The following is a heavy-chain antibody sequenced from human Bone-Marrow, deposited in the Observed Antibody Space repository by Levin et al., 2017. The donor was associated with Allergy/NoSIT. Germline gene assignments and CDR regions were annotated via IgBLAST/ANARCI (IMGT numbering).Heavy chain of an antibody. CDR2: INHSGST. CDR3: ARGLSEEGYFDL. Sequence: ESLKISCAVYGGSFTAYYWNWIRQPPGKGLEWIGEINHSGSTSYNPSLKSRVTISVDTSKNQFSLNLRSVTAADTAIYFCARGLSEEGYFDLWGRGTLVAVSS. CDR1: GGSFTAYY. V-gene: IGHV4-34*01. J-gene: IGHJ2*01. D-gene: IGHD3-16*02.